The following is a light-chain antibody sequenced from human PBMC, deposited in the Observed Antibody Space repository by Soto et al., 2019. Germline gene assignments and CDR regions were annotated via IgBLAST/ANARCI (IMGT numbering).Light chain of an antibody. CDR2: DTY. V-gene: IGKV3-15*01. CDR1: QSISTW. J-gene: IGKJ5*01. Sequence: TQSPSTLSASVGDRVSITCLASQSISTWLAWYQQKPGQAPSLVIYDTYIRATGIPARFSGSRSGTEFTLTISSLQSEDFALYYCQQYDKWPPLFGQGTRLEIK. CDR3: QQYDKWPPL.